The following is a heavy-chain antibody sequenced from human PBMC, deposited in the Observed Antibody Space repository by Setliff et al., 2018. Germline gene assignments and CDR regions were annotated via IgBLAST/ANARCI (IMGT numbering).Heavy chain of an antibody. J-gene: IGHJ6*02. CDR2: INPNSGGT. V-gene: IGHV1-2*04. CDR1: GYTFTGYY. CDR3: ARSFSPAAGTGRFYYYYGMDV. Sequence: ASVKVSCKASGYTFTGYYMHWVRQAPGQGLEWMGWINPNSGGTNYAQKFQGWVTMTRDTSISTAYMELSSLRSDDTAVYYCARSFSPAAGTGRFYYYYGMDVWGQGTTITVSS. D-gene: IGHD6-13*01.